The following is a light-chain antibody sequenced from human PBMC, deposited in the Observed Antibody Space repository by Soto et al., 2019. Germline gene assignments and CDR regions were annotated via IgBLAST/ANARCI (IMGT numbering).Light chain of an antibody. CDR3: CSYGGRVNLV. CDR1: GSDVGAYNY. J-gene: IGLJ2*01. V-gene: IGLV2-8*01. CDR2: EVT. Sequence: QSALAQPPSASGSPGQSVTISCTGTGSDVGAYNYVPWFQHHPGNAPKLMIYEVTKRPSGVPDRFSGSKSGNTASLTVSGLQVEDEAEYYCCSYGGRVNLVFGGGTKLTVL.